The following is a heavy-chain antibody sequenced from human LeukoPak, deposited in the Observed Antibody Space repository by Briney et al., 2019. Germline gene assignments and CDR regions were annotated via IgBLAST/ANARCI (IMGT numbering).Heavy chain of an antibody. J-gene: IGHJ3*02. CDR3: ARDRGGTYYYGSGSYYVDAFDI. D-gene: IGHD3-10*01. V-gene: IGHV3-53*05. CDR2: IYSGGST. CDR1: GFTVSSNY. Sequence: GGSLRFSCAASGFTVSSNYMSWVRQAPGKGLEWVSVIYSGGSTYYADSVKGRFTISRDNSKNTLYLQMNSLRAEDTAVYYCARDRGGTYYYGSGSYYVDAFDIWGQGTMVTVSS.